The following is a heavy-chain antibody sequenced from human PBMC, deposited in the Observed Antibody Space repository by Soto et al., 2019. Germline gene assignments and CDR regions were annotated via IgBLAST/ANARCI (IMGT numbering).Heavy chain of an antibody. J-gene: IGHJ6*02. Sequence: GGSLRLSCAASGFTFRSYSMNWVRQAPGKGLEWVSYISSSNRIINYADSVKGRFIISRDNAKNSLYLQMHSLRDEDTAVYYCAREGWPLLQTGMDVWGQGTTVTVSS. D-gene: IGHD2-15*01. CDR3: AREGWPLLQTGMDV. CDR2: ISSSNRII. CDR1: GFTFRSYS. V-gene: IGHV3-48*02.